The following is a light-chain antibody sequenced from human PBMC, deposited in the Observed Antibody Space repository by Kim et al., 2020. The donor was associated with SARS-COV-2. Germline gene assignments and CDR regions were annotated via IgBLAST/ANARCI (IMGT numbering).Light chain of an antibody. V-gene: IGKV3-11*01. Sequence: EILMTQSPATLSLSPGERATLSCRASQTISDYLAWYQQKPGQAPRLLIFEASNRAPGIPARFSGSGSGTDFTLTINSLEPDDFAIYYCQQRSSWPLTFGQGTRLEIK. J-gene: IGKJ5*01. CDR3: QQRSSWPLT. CDR1: QTISDY. CDR2: EAS.